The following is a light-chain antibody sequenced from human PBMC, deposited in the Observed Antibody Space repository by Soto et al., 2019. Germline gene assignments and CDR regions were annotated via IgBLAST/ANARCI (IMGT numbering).Light chain of an antibody. J-gene: IGLJ1*01. CDR1: TSNIGAPYD. CDR3: QSYDISLHNYV. CDR2: GDN. Sequence: VLTQPPSVSVAPGQRVSISCTGSTSNIGAPYDVHWYQHLPGTAPKLLIYGDNNRPSGVPDRFSGSKSGTSASLAITRLQAEDEADYYCQSYDISLHNYVFGTGTKVTVL. V-gene: IGLV1-40*01.